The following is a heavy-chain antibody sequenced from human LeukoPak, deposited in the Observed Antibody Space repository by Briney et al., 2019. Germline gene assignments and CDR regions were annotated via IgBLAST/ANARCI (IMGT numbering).Heavy chain of an antibody. D-gene: IGHD6-6*01. CDR3: ARARGSSINYFDY. V-gene: IGHV3-30*02. CDR1: GFTFSSYG. J-gene: IGHJ4*02. CDR2: IRYDGSNK. Sequence: PGGSLRLSCAASGFTFSSYGVHWVRQAPGEGLEWVAFIRYDGSNKYYADSVKGRFTISRDNSKNTLYLQMNSLRAEDTAVYYCARARGSSINYFDYWGQGTLVTVSS.